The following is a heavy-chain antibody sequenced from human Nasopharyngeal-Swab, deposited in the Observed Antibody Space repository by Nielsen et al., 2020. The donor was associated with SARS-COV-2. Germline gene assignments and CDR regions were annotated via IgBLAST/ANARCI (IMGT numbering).Heavy chain of an antibody. Sequence: LRLSCTVSGGSISSGGYYWSWIRQHPGKGLEWIGYIYYSGSTYYNPSLKSRVTISVDTSKNQFSLKLSSVTAADTAAYYCARATITMIVVVDAFDIWGQGTMVTVSS. V-gene: IGHV4-31*03. D-gene: IGHD3-22*01. CDR2: IYYSGST. CDR3: ARATITMIVVVDAFDI. J-gene: IGHJ3*02. CDR1: GGSISSGGYY.